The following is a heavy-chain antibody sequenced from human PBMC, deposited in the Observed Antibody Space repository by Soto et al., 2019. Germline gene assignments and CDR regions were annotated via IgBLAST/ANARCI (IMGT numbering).Heavy chain of an antibody. Sequence: SETLSLTCTVSGGSISSYYWSWIRQPPGKGLEWIGYIYYSGSTNYNPSLKSRVTISVDTSKNQFSLKLSSVTAADTAVYYCARLYYYYDSSGYFGRTNAFDIWGQGTMVTVSS. CDR2: IYYSGST. CDR1: GGSISSYY. CDR3: ARLYYYYDSSGYFGRTNAFDI. J-gene: IGHJ3*02. V-gene: IGHV4-59*08. D-gene: IGHD3-22*01.